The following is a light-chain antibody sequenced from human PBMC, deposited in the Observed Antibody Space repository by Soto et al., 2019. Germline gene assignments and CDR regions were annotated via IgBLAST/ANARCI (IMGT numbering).Light chain of an antibody. CDR1: QGISTY. Sequence: DIQLTQSPSFLSASVGDRFTITCRASQGISTYLAWYQQKPGKAPKLMIYEASTLQSGVPSRFSGSGFGTDFTLTISSLRAEDFAIYFCQQTKSYPSTFGQGTKVDIK. J-gene: IGKJ1*01. V-gene: IGKV1-9*01. CDR3: QQTKSYPST. CDR2: EAS.